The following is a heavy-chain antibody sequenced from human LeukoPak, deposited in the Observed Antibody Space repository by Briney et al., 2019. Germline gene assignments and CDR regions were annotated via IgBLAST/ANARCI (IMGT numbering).Heavy chain of an antibody. V-gene: IGHV3-30*02. J-gene: IGHJ3*02. D-gene: IGHD6-19*01. Sequence: GGSLRLSCAASGFTFSSYGMHWVRQAPGKGLEWVAFIRYDGSNKYYADSVKGRFTISRDNSKNTLYLQMNSLRAEDTAVYYCAKDRAYHTVAPAFDIWGQGTMVTVSS. CDR2: IRYDGSNK. CDR1: GFTFSSYG. CDR3: AKDRAYHTVAPAFDI.